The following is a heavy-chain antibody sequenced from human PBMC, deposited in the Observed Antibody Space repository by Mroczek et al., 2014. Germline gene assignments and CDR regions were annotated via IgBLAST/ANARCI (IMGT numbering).Heavy chain of an antibody. CDR3: ARDRNDILTGSLDY. Sequence: QVQLVESGGGVVQPGRSLRLSCAASGFTFSSYAMHWVRQAPGKGLEWVAVISYDGSNKYYADSVKGRFTISRDNSKNTLYLQMNSLRAEDTAVYYCARDRNDILTGSLDYWGQGTLVHRLL. V-gene: IGHV3-30-3*01. J-gene: IGHJ4*02. CDR2: ISYDGSNK. D-gene: IGHD3-9*01. CDR1: GFTFSSYA.